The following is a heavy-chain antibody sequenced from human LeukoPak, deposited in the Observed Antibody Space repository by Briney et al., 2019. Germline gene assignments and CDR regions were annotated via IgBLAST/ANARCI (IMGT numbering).Heavy chain of an antibody. CDR2: INPSGGST. J-gene: IGHJ6*03. CDR1: GYTFTSYY. Sequence: GASVKVSCKASGYTFTSYYMHWVRQAPGQGLEWMGIINPSGGSTSYAQKFQGRVTMTRDMSTSTVYMELSSLRSEDTAVYYCARESWLGYYYYYYMDVWGKGPRSPSP. V-gene: IGHV1-46*01. CDR3: ARESWLGYYYYYYMDV. D-gene: IGHD5-24*01.